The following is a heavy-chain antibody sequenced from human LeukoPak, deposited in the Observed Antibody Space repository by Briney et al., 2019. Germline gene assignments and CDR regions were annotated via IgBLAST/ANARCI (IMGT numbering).Heavy chain of an antibody. CDR3: AKDRTSSWSVDY. CDR2: VSYDGSNK. J-gene: IGHJ4*02. D-gene: IGHD6-13*01. Sequence: GGSLRLSCAASGFTFSTSGTHWVRQAPGKGLEWVAVVSYDGSNKCYADSVKGRFTISRDNSKNTLYLQMNTLRAEDAAVYYCAKDRTSSWSVDYWGQGTLVTVSS. CDR1: GFTFSTSG. V-gene: IGHV3-30*18.